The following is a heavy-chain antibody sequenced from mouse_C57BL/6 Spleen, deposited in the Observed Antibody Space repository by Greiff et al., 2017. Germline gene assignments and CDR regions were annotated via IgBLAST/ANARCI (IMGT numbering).Heavy chain of an antibody. Sequence: VQLQESGAELARPGASVKLSCKASGYTFTSYGISWVKQRTGQGLEWIGEIYPRSGNTYYNEKFKGKATLTADKSSSTAYMELRSLTSEDSAVYFCARWITTVVGYFDVWGTGTTVTVSS. D-gene: IGHD1-1*01. V-gene: IGHV1-81*01. J-gene: IGHJ1*03. CDR3: ARWITTVVGYFDV. CDR2: IYPRSGNT. CDR1: GYTFTSYG.